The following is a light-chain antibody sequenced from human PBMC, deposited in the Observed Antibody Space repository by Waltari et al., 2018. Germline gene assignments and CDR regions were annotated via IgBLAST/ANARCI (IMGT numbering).Light chain of an antibody. CDR2: SNN. Sequence: QSVLTQPPSASGTPGQRVTISCSGSNSNIGRHTVNWYQQLPGTAPKPLIYSNNQRPSGVPDRFSGSKSGTSASLAISGLQSEDEAHYYCSSWGGSLAGVVFGGGTKLTVL. CDR3: SSWGGSLAGVV. J-gene: IGLJ2*01. CDR1: NSNIGRHT. V-gene: IGLV1-44*01.